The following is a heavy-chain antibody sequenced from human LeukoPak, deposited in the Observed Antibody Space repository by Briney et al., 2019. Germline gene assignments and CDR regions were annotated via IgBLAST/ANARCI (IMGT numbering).Heavy chain of an antibody. Sequence: SSETLSLTCTVSGASISSHYWSWIRQPPGKGLEWIGYIYYSGSTNYNPSLKSRVTISVDTSKNQFSLKLSSVTAADKAVYYCVRGHYYMDVWGKGTTATVSS. V-gene: IGHV4-59*11. CDR1: GASISSHY. CDR2: IYYSGST. CDR3: VRGHYYMDV. J-gene: IGHJ6*03.